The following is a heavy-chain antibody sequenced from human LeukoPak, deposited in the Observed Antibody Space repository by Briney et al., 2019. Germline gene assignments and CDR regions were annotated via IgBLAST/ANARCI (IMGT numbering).Heavy chain of an antibody. D-gene: IGHD5-12*01. V-gene: IGHV4-61*02. Sequence: PSQTLSLTCTVSGGSISSGSYYWSWIRQPAGKGLEWIGRIYTSGSTNYNPSLKSRVTISVDTSKNQFSLKLSSVTAADTAVYYCARELAPWGQGTLVTVSS. J-gene: IGHJ5*02. CDR1: GGSISSGSYY. CDR3: ARELAP. CDR2: IYTSGST.